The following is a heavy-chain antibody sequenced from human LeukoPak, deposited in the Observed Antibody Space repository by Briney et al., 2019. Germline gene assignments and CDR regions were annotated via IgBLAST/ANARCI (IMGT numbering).Heavy chain of an antibody. CDR2: ISYDGSNK. CDR3: ARGITYYGLLGYYFDY. CDR1: GFTFSSYA. V-gene: IGHV3-30-3*01. Sequence: GRSLRLSCAASGFTFSSYAMHWVRQAPGKGLEWVAVISYDGSNKYYADSVKGRFTISRDNSKNTLYLQMNSLRAEDTAVYYCARGITYYGLLGYYFDYWGQGTLVTASS. D-gene: IGHD3-10*01. J-gene: IGHJ4*02.